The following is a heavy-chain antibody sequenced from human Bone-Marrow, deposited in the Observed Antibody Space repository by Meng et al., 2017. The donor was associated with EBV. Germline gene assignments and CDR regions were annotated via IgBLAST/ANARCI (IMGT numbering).Heavy chain of an antibody. CDR2: SRNRFNSYTT. CDR3: ATLYYGDYGLTSFEY. Sequence: EVQLXXXXXGLVPHXXXVRLXXXVVGFTFSDHYMDWVRQAPGKGLEWVGRSRNRFNSYTTDYATSVRGRFIISRDDSKSSLYLQMNSLKTEDTAVYYCATLYYGDYGLTSFEYWGQGTLVTVSS. CDR1: GFTFSDHY. V-gene: IGHV3-72*01. J-gene: IGHJ4*02. D-gene: IGHD4-17*01.